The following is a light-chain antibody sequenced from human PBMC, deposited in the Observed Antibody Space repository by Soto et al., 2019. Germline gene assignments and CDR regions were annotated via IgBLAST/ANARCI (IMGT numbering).Light chain of an antibody. CDR2: AVS. CDR3: SSYTTSSTVI. Sequence: QSVLTQPASVSGCPGQSITISCTGTSSDVGDHNYVSWYQQQPGKAPKLMIYAVSNRPSGVSNRFSGSKSGNTASLTISGLQAEDEADYYCSSYTTSSTVIFGGGTKLTVL. V-gene: IGLV2-14*03. J-gene: IGLJ2*01. CDR1: SSDVGDHNY.